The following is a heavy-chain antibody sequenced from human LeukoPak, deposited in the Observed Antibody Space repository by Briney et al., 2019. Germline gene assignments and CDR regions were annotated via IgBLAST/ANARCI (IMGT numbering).Heavy chain of an antibody. D-gene: IGHD3-3*01. CDR1: GFTFSSYG. CDR2: ISGSGGST. J-gene: IGHJ6*03. V-gene: IGHV3-23*01. Sequence: GGTLRLSCAASGFTFSSYGMSWVRQAPGKGLEWVSAISGSGGSTYYADSVKGRFTISRDNAKNSLYLQMNSLRAEDTAVYYCARDKGGRFLDYYYYMDVWGKGTTVTVSS. CDR3: ARDKGGRFLDYYYYMDV.